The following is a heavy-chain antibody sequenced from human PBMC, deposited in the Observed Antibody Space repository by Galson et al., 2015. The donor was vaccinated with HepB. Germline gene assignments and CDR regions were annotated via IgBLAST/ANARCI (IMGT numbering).Heavy chain of an antibody. CDR2: IYYSGIT. CDR1: GGSISNGDLY. V-gene: IGHV4-31*03. Sequence: QVQLQESGPGLLKPSQTLSLTCSVSGGSISNGDLYWSWIRQHPGKGLEWIGYIYYSGITDYNPSLKSRVTISADTSKNQFSLRLRSVTAADTAVYFCARGVDDSYITEFGYFDHWGQGALVTVSS. D-gene: IGHD1-14*01. CDR3: ARGVDDSYITEFGYFDH. J-gene: IGHJ4*02.